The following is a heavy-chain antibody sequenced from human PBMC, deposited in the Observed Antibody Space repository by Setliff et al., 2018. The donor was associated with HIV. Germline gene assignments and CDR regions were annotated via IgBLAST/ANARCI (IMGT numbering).Heavy chain of an antibody. CDR2: INHSGST. CDR3: ARGLPGTYRYSYYYYYMDV. D-gene: IGHD3-16*02. V-gene: IGHV4-34*01. Sequence: SETLSLTCAVYGGSFSDYYWSWIRQPPGKGLEWIGEINHSGSTNYNPSLQSRVTISIDTSKNQFSLKVSSVTAADTALYYCARGLPGTYRYSYYYYYMDVWDKGTTVTVSS. J-gene: IGHJ6*03. CDR1: GGSFSDYY.